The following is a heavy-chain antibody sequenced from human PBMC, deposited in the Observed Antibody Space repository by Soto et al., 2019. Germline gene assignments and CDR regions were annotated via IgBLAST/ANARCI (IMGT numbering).Heavy chain of an antibody. D-gene: IGHD3-10*01. V-gene: IGHV3-23*01. CDR3: AKGVGLIYYYGMDV. J-gene: IGHJ6*02. Sequence: EVQLLESGGDLVQPGGSLRLSCAASGFTFSSYAMSWVRQAPGKGLEWVSAISGSGGITYYVDSVKGRFTISRDNSKGTLYLQMNRLRAEDTAIYYCAKGVGLIYYYGMDVWGQGTTVTVSS. CDR1: GFTFSSYA. CDR2: ISGSGGIT.